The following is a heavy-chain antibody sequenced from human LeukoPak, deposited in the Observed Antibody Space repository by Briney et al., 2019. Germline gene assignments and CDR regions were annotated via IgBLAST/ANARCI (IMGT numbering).Heavy chain of an antibody. CDR3: ARSQDHYDSGSYPDY. Sequence: HPGGSLRLSCAASGFTFSSYAMHWVRQAPGKGLEWVAVISYVGSNKYYADSVKGRFTISRDNSKNTLYMQMNSLRAEDTAVYYCARSQDHYDSGSYPDYWGQGTLVTVSS. V-gene: IGHV3-30*04. CDR1: GFTFSSYA. J-gene: IGHJ4*02. CDR2: ISYVGSNK. D-gene: IGHD3-22*01.